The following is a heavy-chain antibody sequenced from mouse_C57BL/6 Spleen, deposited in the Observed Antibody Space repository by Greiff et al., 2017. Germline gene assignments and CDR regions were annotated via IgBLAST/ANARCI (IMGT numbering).Heavy chain of an antibody. V-gene: IGHV1-59*01. J-gene: IGHJ2*01. Sequence: QVQLQQPGAELVRPGTSVKLSCKASGYTFTSYWMHWVKQRPGQGLEWIGVIDPSDSYTNSNQKFKGKATLTVDTSSSPAYMQLSSLTSEDSAVYYCARDMSNYPDYWGQGTTLTVSS. D-gene: IGHD2-3*01. CDR3: ARDMSNYPDY. CDR1: GYTFTSYW. CDR2: IDPSDSYT.